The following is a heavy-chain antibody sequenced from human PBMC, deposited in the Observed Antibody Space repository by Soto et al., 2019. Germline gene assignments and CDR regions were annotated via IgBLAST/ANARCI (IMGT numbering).Heavy chain of an antibody. CDR1: GGTFSSYA. V-gene: IGHV1-69*01. CDR2: IIPIFGTA. D-gene: IGHD2-2*01. CDR3: SRERETPPYPFDY. Sequence: QVQLVQSGAEVKKPGSSVKVSCKASGGTFSSYAISWVRQAPGQGLEWMGGIIPIFGTANYAQKFQGRVTITADEATSTAYMELSSLRSEDTAVYYFSRERETPPYPFDYWGQGTLVTVSS. J-gene: IGHJ4*02.